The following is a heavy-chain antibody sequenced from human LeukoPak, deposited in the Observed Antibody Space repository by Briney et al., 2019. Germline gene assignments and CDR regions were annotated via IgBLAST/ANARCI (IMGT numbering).Heavy chain of an antibody. J-gene: IGHJ5*02. CDR3: ARERRYYYGSGSPMGLDP. CDR1: KFSVSNNY. Sequence: PGGSLRLSCAASKFSVSNNYMTWLRQAPGKGLEWVSIIYMDGSTYYADSVKGRFTISRDNPRNTLYLQMNSLRAEDTAVYYCARERRYYYGSGSPMGLDPWGQGTLVTVSS. D-gene: IGHD3-10*01. CDR2: IYMDGST. V-gene: IGHV3-53*01.